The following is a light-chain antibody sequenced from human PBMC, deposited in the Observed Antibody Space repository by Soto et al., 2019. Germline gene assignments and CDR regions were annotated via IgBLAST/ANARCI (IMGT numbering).Light chain of an antibody. CDR1: SSDVGSYKF. CDR2: EGS. V-gene: IGLV2-14*02. Sequence: QSVLTQPASVSGSPGQSITISCTGTSSDVGSYKFVSWYQQHPGKAPKLMIYEGSKRPSGVSNRFSGSKSGNTASLTISGLQAEDEADYYCNSYTSKSTGVFGTGTKLTVL. CDR3: NSYTSKSTGV. J-gene: IGLJ1*01.